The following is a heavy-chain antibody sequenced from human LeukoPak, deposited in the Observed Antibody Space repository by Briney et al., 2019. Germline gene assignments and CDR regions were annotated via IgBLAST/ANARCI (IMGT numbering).Heavy chain of an antibody. D-gene: IGHD3-16*02. J-gene: IGHJ4*02. CDR3: ARENYDYVWGSYRSLYYFDY. V-gene: IGHV1-69*13. Sequence: SVKVSFKASGGTFSSYAISWVRQAPGQGLEWMGGIIPIFGTANYAQKFQGRVTITADESTSTAYMEMSSLRSEDTAVYYCARENYDYVWGSYRSLYYFDYWGQATLVTVSS. CDR1: GGTFSSYA. CDR2: IIPIFGTA.